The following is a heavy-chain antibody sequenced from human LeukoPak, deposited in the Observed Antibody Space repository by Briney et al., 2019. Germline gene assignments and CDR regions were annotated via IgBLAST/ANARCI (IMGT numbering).Heavy chain of an antibody. J-gene: IGHJ3*02. CDR3: ARGMVRGVIGGGAFDI. V-gene: IGHV1-69*06. CDR1: GGTFSNYA. D-gene: IGHD3-10*01. CDR2: IIPIFGTA. Sequence: SVKVSCKASGGTFSNYAITWVRQAPGQGLEWMGGIIPIFGTANYAQKFQGRVTITADKSTSTAYMELSSLRSEDTAVYYCARGMVRGVIGGGAFDIWGQGTMVTVSP.